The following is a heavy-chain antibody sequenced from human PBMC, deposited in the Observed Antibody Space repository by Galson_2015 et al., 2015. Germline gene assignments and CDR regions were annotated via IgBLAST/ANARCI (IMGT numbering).Heavy chain of an antibody. CDR1: GDSVSSNSAA. CDR2: TYYRSKWYN. CDR3: ARDEIDSGSGWSTTKGAKYYYYYMDV. V-gene: IGHV6-1*01. D-gene: IGHD6-19*01. J-gene: IGHJ6*03. Sequence: CAISGDSVSSNSAAWNWIRQSPSRGLEWLGRTYYRSKWYNDYAVSVKSRITINPDTSKNQFSLQLNSVTPEDTAVYYCARDEIDSGSGWSTTKGAKYYYYYMDVWGKGTTVTVSS.